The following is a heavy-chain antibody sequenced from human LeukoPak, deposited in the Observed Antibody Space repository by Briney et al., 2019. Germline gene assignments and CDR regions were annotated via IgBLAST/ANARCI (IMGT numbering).Heavy chain of an antibody. D-gene: IGHD5-12*01. V-gene: IGHV4-4*07. J-gene: IGHJ6*03. CDR1: GGSISSYY. Sequence: KPSETLSHTCTVSGGSISSYYWSWIRQPAGKGLEWIGRIYTSGSTNYNPSLKSRVTMSVDTSKNQFSLKLSSVTAADTAVYYCARESKIGGYEEDYYYYYMDVWGKGTTVTVSS. CDR2: IYTSGST. CDR3: ARESKIGGYEEDYYYYYMDV.